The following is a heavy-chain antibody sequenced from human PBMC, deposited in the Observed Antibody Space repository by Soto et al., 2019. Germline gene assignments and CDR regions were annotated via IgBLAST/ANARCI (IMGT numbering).Heavy chain of an antibody. CDR2: IIPILGIA. D-gene: IGHD2-2*02. Sequence: QVQLVQSGAEVKKPGSWVKVSCKASGGTFSSYTIGWERQAPGQGLERMGRIIPILGIANYAQKFQGRVTITADKSTSTAYMELSSLRSEDTAVYYCAMEYCSSTSCYRDYWGQGTLVTVSS. J-gene: IGHJ4*02. V-gene: IGHV1-69*02. CDR1: GGTFSSYT. CDR3: AMEYCSSTSCYRDY.